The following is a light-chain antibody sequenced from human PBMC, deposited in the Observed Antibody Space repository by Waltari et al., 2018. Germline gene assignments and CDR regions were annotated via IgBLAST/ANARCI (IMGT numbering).Light chain of an antibody. CDR3: QTGGHGTWV. J-gene: IGLJ3*02. CDR2: VNSDGSH. CDR1: SGHRRNI. V-gene: IGLV4-69*01. Sequence: QLVLTQSPSASASLGASVKLTCTLSSGHRRNIIAWHQQQPEKGPRYLMKVNSDGSHSKGDEIPDRFSGSSAGAERYLTISILQSEDEADYYCQTGGHGTWVFGGGTKLTVL.